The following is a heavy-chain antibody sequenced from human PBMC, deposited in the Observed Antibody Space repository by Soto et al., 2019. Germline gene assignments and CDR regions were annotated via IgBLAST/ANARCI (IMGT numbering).Heavy chain of an antibody. Sequence: ETLSLTCNVSGGSLSGYYWSWIRQPAGKGLEWIGRIYFSGDTHYNPSLKSRVTMSIDSSKNQFSLRLTSVTAADTAVYSCARGVVIPTIDAFDLWGQGTLVTVS. D-gene: IGHD3-22*01. J-gene: IGHJ3*01. CDR3: ARGVVIPTIDAFDL. CDR1: GGSLSGYY. CDR2: IYFSGDT. V-gene: IGHV4-4*07.